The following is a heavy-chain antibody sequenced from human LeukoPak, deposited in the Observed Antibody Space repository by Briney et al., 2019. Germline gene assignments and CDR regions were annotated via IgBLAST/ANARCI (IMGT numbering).Heavy chain of an antibody. CDR3: ARDAQRGFDYSNSLQY. CDR1: GFIFSHYA. CDR2: IWSDGTNR. J-gene: IGHJ4*02. D-gene: IGHD4-11*01. Sequence: GTSPRLSCAASGFIFSHYALHWVRQAPGKGLEWVAVIWSDGTNRYYGDSVKGRFSISRDDSQKRVFLQMNNLRADDTAVYYCARDAQRGFDYSNSLQYWGQGALVTVSS. V-gene: IGHV3-33*01.